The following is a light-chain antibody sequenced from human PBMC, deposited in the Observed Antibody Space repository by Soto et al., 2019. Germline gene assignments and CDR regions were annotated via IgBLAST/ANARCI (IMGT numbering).Light chain of an antibody. Sequence: QSVLTQPPSVSGAPGQRVTISCTGSSSNFGNNYVSWYQQLPGIAPKLLIFDNNKRPSGIPDRFSGSKSGTSATLAITGLQTGDEADYYCGTWDSRLSTYVFGTGTKVTVL. CDR3: GTWDSRLSTYV. V-gene: IGLV1-51*01. CDR1: SSNFGNNY. CDR2: DNN. J-gene: IGLJ1*01.